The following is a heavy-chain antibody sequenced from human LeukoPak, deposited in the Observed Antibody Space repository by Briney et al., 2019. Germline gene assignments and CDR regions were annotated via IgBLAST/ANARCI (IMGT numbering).Heavy chain of an antibody. CDR1: GGSFSGYY. Sequence: SETLSLTCAVYGGSFSGYYWSWIRQPPGKVLEWIASIFYSGSTYYNASLKSRVSISVDTSNNQFSLKLTSVTAADTAVYYCSRSFGGNPPGWYFDLWGRGTLVTVSS. CDR3: SRSFGGNPPGWYFDL. J-gene: IGHJ2*01. D-gene: IGHD4-23*01. CDR2: IFYSGST. V-gene: IGHV4-34*12.